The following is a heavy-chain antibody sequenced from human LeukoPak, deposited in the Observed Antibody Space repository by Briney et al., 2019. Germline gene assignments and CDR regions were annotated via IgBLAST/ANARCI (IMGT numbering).Heavy chain of an antibody. CDR2: INYSAST. CDR3: VRDIGTGTDY. D-gene: IGHD1-1*01. V-gene: IGHV4-34*01. CDR1: GGSFSGYY. Sequence: SETLSLTCAVYGGSFSGYYWNWIRQPAGKGLEWIGEINYSASTNYNPSLKSRVTISVDTSKNQFSLKLGSVTAADTAIYYCVRDIGTGTDYWGQGTLVTVSS. J-gene: IGHJ4*02.